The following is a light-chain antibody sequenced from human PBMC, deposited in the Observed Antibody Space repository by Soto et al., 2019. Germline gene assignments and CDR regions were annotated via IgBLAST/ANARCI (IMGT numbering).Light chain of an antibody. CDR2: SNN. V-gene: IGLV1-44*01. Sequence: QSVLTQPPSASGTPGQRVTISCSGSRSNIGSNTVNWYQQLPGTAPKLLIYSNNQRTSGVPDRFSGSKSGTSASLAISGLQSEDEAEYYGAVWDDSLNGWVFGGGTKLTVL. CDR3: AVWDDSLNGWV. J-gene: IGLJ3*02. CDR1: RSNIGSNT.